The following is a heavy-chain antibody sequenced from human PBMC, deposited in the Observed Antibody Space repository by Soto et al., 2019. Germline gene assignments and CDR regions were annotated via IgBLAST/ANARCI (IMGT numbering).Heavy chain of an antibody. J-gene: IGHJ4*02. CDR3: ARDPDYCDSSGDESDH. CDR2: IWYDGSNK. V-gene: IGHV3-33*01. Sequence: PGGSLTLSCATTGFAFGSYGMHWVRQAPGKGLEWVAVIWYDGSNKYYADSXKXXFTTSRDNSKNTLHLQMNSLRAEDTAVYYCARDPDYCDSSGDESDHWGQGT. CDR1: GFAFGSYG. D-gene: IGHD3-22*01.